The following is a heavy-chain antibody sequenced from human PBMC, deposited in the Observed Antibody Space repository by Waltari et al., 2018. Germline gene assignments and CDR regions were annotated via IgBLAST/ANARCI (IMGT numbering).Heavy chain of an antibody. J-gene: IGHJ4*02. CDR3: ARDRGRGLYLDS. CDR1: GGSVSSHCW. Sequence: QLQLQESGPGLVKPSGLLSLSRAVSGGSVSSHCWWSWVRQSPQRGLEWMGQVHGSGGANYNPSFASRVTVSLDTSSNDFSLKMTSATAADTAVYYCARDRGRGLYLDSWGPGTLVAVS. V-gene: IGHV4-4*02. D-gene: IGHD2-15*01. CDR2: VHGSGGA.